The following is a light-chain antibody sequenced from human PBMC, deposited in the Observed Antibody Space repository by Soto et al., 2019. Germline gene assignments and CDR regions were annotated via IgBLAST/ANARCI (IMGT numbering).Light chain of an antibody. CDR3: NSYTSSSTLPYV. Sequence: QSVLTQPPSVSGSPGQSITVSCTGTSSDVGGYNYVSWYQQHPGKAPKVMIYDVSKRPSGVSNRFSGSKSGNTASLTISGLQAEDEADYYCNSYTSSSTLPYVFGTGTKVTVL. CDR1: SSDVGGYNY. CDR2: DVS. J-gene: IGLJ1*01. V-gene: IGLV2-14*01.